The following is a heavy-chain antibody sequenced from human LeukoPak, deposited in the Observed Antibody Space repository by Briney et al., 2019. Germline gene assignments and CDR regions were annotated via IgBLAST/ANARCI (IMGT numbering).Heavy chain of an antibody. Sequence: KPSETLSLTCTVSGGSISSYYWSWIRQPPGKGLEWIGYIYYSGSTNYNPSLKSRVTISVDTSKNQFSLKLSSVTAADTAVYCCAVEGAAAGSYFDYWGQGTLVTVSS. V-gene: IGHV4-59*08. D-gene: IGHD6-13*01. CDR1: GGSISSYY. CDR2: IYYSGST. J-gene: IGHJ4*02. CDR3: AVEGAAAGSYFDY.